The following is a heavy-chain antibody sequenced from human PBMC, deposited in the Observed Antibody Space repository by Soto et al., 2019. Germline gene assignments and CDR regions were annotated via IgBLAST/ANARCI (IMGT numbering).Heavy chain of an antibody. J-gene: IGHJ4*02. V-gene: IGHV3-30*18. Sequence: GGSLRLSCAASGFTFSSYGMHWVRQAPGKGLEWVAVISYDGSNKYYADSVKGRFTISRDNSKNTLYLQMNSLRAEDTAVYYCAKEDRITMIRTLTAPYFDYWGQGTLVTVSS. D-gene: IGHD3-22*01. CDR2: ISYDGSNK. CDR1: GFTFSSYG. CDR3: AKEDRITMIRTLTAPYFDY.